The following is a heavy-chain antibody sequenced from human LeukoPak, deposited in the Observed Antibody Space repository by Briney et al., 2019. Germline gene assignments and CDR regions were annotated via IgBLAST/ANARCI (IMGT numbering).Heavy chain of an antibody. CDR3: ARDRLTSGSYFFDY. CDR1: GFTFSSYS. Sequence: PGGSLRLSCAASGFTFSSYSMNWVRQAPGKGLEWISYISGRSSTIYYADSVRGRFTISRDNAKNSMYLQMNSLRAEDTAVYYCARDRLTSGSYFFDYWGQGTLVTVS. D-gene: IGHD1-26*01. J-gene: IGHJ4*02. CDR2: ISGRSSTI. V-gene: IGHV3-48*01.